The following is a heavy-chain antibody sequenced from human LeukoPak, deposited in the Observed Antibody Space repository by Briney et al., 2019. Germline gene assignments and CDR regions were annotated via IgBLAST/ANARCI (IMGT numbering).Heavy chain of an antibody. CDR1: GFTFSSYA. J-gene: IGHJ4*02. CDR2: ISGSGGST. V-gene: IGHV3-23*01. CDR3: AKRGTVVVAATDY. Sequence: PGGSLRLSCAASGFTFSSYAMSWVRQAPGKGLEWVSAISGSGGSTYYADTVKGRFTISRDNSKNTLYLQMNSLRAEDTAVYYCAKRGTVVVAATDYWGQGTLVTVSS. D-gene: IGHD2-15*01.